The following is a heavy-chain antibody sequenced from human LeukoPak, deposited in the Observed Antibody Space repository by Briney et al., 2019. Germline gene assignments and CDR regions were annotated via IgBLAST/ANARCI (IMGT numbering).Heavy chain of an antibody. CDR2: NYYSGST. CDR1: GGSISSYY. Sequence: PSETLSLTCTVSGGSISSYYWSWIRQPPGKGLDWIGYNYYSGSTNYNPSLKSRVTISVDTSKNQFSLKLSSVTAADTAVYYCARAWNRYYYYYMDVWGKGTTVTVSS. V-gene: IGHV4-59*12. D-gene: IGHD2/OR15-2a*01. CDR3: ARAWNRYYYYYMDV. J-gene: IGHJ6*03.